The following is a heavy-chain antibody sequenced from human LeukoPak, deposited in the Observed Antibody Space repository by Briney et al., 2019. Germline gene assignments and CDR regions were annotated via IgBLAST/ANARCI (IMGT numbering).Heavy chain of an antibody. CDR3: ARDRAVVVIAAPAY. D-gene: IGHD2-15*01. CDR1: GYTFTNYG. CDR2: ISASNGNT. V-gene: IGHV1-18*01. J-gene: IGHJ4*02. Sequence: GASVKVSCKASGYTFTNYGVSWVRQAPGKGLQWMGWISASNGNTNYAQNLQGRVTMTTDTSTSTAYMELRSLRSDDTAVYYCARDRAVVVIAAPAYWGQGTLVTVSS.